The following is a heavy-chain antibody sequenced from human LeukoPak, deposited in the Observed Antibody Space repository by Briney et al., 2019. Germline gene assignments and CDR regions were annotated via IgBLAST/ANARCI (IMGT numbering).Heavy chain of an antibody. CDR2: MWYDRSNK. CDR1: GFTFSSYG. CDR3: AKDRCSSTSCAFDY. Sequence: TGGSLRLSCAASGFTFSSYGMHWVRQAPGKGLEWVAVMWYDRSNKYYADSVKGRFTISRDNSKNTLYLQMNSLRAEDTAVYYCAKDRCSSTSCAFDYWGQGTLVTVSS. D-gene: IGHD2-2*01. V-gene: IGHV3-33*06. J-gene: IGHJ4*02.